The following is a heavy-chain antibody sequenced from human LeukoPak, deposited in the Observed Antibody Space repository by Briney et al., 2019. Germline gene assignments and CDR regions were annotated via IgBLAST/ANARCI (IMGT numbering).Heavy chain of an antibody. CDR1: GFTFSSYW. CDR3: ARGLLVVVPAAMDY. Sequence: GGSLRLSCAASGFTFSSYWMSWVRQAPGKGLEWVANIKQDGSEKYYVDSVKGRFTISRDNAKNSLYLQMNSLRAEDTAVYYCARGLLVVVPAAMDYWGQGTLVTVSS. V-gene: IGHV3-7*01. J-gene: IGHJ4*02. D-gene: IGHD2-2*01. CDR2: IKQDGSEK.